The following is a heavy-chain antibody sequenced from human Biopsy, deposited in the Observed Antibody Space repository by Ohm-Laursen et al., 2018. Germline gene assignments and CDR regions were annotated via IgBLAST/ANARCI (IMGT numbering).Heavy chain of an antibody. Sequence: GTLSLTCSVSGGSTISYYWTWIRQPPGKGLEWIGHVYNGGITNYNPSLKSRVTMSVDTSKNQFSLNLTSVTATDTAVYYCARHPTGFWFDPWGQGTLVIVSS. V-gene: IGHV4-59*08. CDR1: GGSTISYY. CDR3: ARHPTGFWFDP. CDR2: VYNGGIT. J-gene: IGHJ5*02.